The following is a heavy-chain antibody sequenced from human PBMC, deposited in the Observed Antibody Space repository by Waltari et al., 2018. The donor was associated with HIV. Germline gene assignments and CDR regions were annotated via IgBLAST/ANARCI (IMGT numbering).Heavy chain of an antibody. CDR3: ARGQYYSMDV. D-gene: IGHD3-10*01. V-gene: IGHV3-74*01. CDR1: GFTCSSYW. Sequence: EVPLVESGGGLVQPGGSLSLPCSAPGFTCSSYWMHWVRQAPGKGLVWVSGINRDGSTIRYADSVKGRFTISRDNAKNTLYLQMNSLRAEDTALYYCARGQYYSMDVWGQGTTVTVSS. J-gene: IGHJ6*02. CDR2: INRDGSTI.